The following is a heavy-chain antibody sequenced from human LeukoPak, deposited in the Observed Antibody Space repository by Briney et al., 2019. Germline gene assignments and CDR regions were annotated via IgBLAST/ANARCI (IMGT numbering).Heavy chain of an antibody. CDR1: GGSISSSGYY. D-gene: IGHD5-24*01. CDR3: ARGVATSPLFWYYYYMDV. Sequence: PSETLSLTCTVSGGSISSSGYYWGWIRQPPGKGLEWIGSIYYSGSTYYNPSLKSRVTISVDTSKNQFSLKLSSVTAADTAVYYCARGVATSPLFWYYYYMDVWGKGTTVTVSS. V-gene: IGHV4-39*01. J-gene: IGHJ6*03. CDR2: IYYSGST.